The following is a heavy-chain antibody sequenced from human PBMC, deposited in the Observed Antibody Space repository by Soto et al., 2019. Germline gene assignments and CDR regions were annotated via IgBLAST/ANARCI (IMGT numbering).Heavy chain of an antibody. CDR1: GYNFAIHW. D-gene: IGHD1-26*01. J-gene: IGHJ4*02. V-gene: IGHV5-51*01. Sequence: GASLKISCKGSGYNFAIHWTGWVRQMPGKGLEWMGIILPGDSYTTYSPSFQGQVTVSADQSISTVYLQWSSLKASDTALYYCATLAGTGSYRDLYFDNWGQGTPVTVSS. CDR2: ILPGDSYT. CDR3: ATLAGTGSYRDLYFDN.